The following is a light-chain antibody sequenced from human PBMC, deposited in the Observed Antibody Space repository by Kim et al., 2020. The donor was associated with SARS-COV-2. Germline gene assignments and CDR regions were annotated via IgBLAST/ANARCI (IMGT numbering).Light chain of an antibody. Sequence: QSVLTQPPSVSGAPGQRVTISCTGSSSNIGAGYDVNWYQQFPGTAPKLLIYGNSNRPSGVPDRFSGSKSGTSVSLAITRLQAEDETDYYCQSYDSSLSGYVFGTGTKVTVL. CDR2: GNS. J-gene: IGLJ1*01. V-gene: IGLV1-40*01. CDR1: SSNIGAGYD. CDR3: QSYDSSLSGYV.